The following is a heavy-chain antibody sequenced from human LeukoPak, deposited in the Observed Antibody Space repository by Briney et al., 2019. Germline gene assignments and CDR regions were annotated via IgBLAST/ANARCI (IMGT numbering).Heavy chain of an antibody. CDR1: GFTFSRYW. CDR2: IKQDGSEK. D-gene: IGHD5-12*01. CDR3: ARARSGYDSKNYFDS. V-gene: IGHV3-7*01. Sequence: PGGSQRLSCAASGFTFSRYWMSWVRQAPGKGLEWVANIKQDGSEKYYVDSVKGRFTISRDNAKNSLYLQMNSLRAEDTAVYYCARARSGYDSKNYFDSWGQGTLVTVSS. J-gene: IGHJ4*02.